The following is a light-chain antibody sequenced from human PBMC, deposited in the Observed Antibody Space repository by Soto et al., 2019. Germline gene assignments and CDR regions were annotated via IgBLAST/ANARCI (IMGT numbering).Light chain of an antibody. Sequence: EIVLTQSPGTLSLSPGERATLSCRASQSVSSSYLAWYQQKPGQAPRLLIYGASSRATGIPDRFSGSGSGTDFPLTISRREPEDFAVYYCQQYGSSPTWTFGQGTKVDIK. CDR2: GAS. CDR1: QSVSSSY. J-gene: IGKJ1*01. CDR3: QQYGSSPTWT. V-gene: IGKV3-20*01.